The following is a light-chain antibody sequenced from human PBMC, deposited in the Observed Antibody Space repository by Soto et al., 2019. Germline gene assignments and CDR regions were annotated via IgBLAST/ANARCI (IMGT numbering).Light chain of an antibody. CDR3: CSYAGSSTYV. CDR1: SSVVGSYNL. J-gene: IGLJ1*01. Sequence: QSVLTQPASASGSPGQSITISCTGTSSVVGSYNLVSWYQQHPGKAPKLMIYEVSKRPSGVSNRFSGSKSGNTASLTISGLQAEDEADYYCCSYAGSSTYVYGTGIKVTVL. CDR2: EVS. V-gene: IGLV2-23*02.